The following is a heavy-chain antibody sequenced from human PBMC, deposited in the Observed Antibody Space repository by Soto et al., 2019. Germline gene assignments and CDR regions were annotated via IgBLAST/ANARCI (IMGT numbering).Heavy chain of an antibody. J-gene: IGHJ6*02. D-gene: IGHD6-13*01. Sequence: SETLSLTCTVSGGSISSYYWSWIRQPPGKGLEWIGYIYYSGSTNYNPSLKSRVTISVDTSKNQFSLKLSSVTAADTAVYYCARDSSGYSSSWYRAYYYYGMDVWGQGTTVTSP. CDR3: ARDSSGYSSSWYRAYYYYGMDV. V-gene: IGHV4-59*01. CDR2: IYYSGST. CDR1: GGSISSYY.